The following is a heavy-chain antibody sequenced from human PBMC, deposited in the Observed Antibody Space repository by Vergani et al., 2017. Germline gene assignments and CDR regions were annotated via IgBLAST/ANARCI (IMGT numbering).Heavy chain of an antibody. J-gene: IGHJ4*02. CDR1: GYTFSNYY. D-gene: IGHD3-9*01. CDR3: ARGDYGILTGYRY. V-gene: IGHV1-46*03. CDR2: INHSGGQT. Sequence: QVQVVQSGAEVKKSGASVKVSCKTSGYTFSNYYMHWVRQAPGQGLEWMRIINHSGGQTNDAQKFQGRVTMTRDTSTSTVYMELSSLRSEDTAIYYCARGDYGILTGYRYWGQGTLVTVSA.